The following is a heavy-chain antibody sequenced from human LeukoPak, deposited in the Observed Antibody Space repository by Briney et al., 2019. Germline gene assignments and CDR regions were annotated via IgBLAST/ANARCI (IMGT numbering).Heavy chain of an antibody. V-gene: IGHV1-18*01. CDR2: ISVYNGNT. CDR3: ATDQAIVVVPAADKIDAFDI. CDR1: GYTFTSYG. J-gene: IGHJ3*02. Sequence: GASVKVSCKASGYTFTSYGISWVRQAPGQGLEWMGWISVYNGNTNYAQKLQGRVTMTTDTSTTTAYMELMSLRSDDTAVYYCATDQAIVVVPAADKIDAFDIWGQGTMVTVSS. D-gene: IGHD2-2*01.